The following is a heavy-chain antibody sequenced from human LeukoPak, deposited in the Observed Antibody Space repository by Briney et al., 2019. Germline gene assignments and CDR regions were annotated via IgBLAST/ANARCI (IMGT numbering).Heavy chain of an antibody. CDR1: GYTFIRHG. V-gene: IGHV1-18*01. D-gene: IGHD3-3*01. Sequence: ASVKVSCKASGYTFIRHGITWVRQAPGQGLEWMGWISTYSGNTHYAQKFQGRATLTKETSTTTAYLGLRSLRSDDTAVYYCARDLAVLGVVFTSYMDVWGQGTPVSVSS. CDR2: ISTYSGNT. J-gene: IGHJ6*03. CDR3: ARDLAVLGVVFTSYMDV.